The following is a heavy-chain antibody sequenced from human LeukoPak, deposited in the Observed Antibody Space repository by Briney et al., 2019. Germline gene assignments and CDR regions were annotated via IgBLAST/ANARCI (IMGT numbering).Heavy chain of an antibody. CDR2: ISYDGSNK. CDR3: ARDQHAAGTHDAFDI. Sequence: GGSLRLSCAASGFTFSSYAMHWVRQAPGKGLEWVAVISYDGSNKYYADSVKGRFTISRDNSKNTLNLQMNSLRAEDTAVYYCARDQHAAGTHDAFDIWGQGTMVTVSS. V-gene: IGHV3-30*04. J-gene: IGHJ3*02. CDR1: GFTFSSYA. D-gene: IGHD6-19*01.